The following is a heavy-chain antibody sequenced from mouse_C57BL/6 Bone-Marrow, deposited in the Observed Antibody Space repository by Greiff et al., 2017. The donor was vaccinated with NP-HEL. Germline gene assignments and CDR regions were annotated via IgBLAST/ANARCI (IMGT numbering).Heavy chain of an antibody. Sequence: VQLQQPGAELVKPGASVKISCKASGYTFTDYYMNWVKQSHGKSLEWIGDINPNNGGTSYNQKFKGKATLTVDKSSSTAYMGLRSLTSEDYAVYYCARSTTVVVRVGYWGQGTSVTVDS. J-gene: IGHJ4*01. CDR3: ARSTTVVVRVGY. V-gene: IGHV1-26*01. D-gene: IGHD1-1*01. CDR2: INPNNGGT. CDR1: GYTFTDYY.